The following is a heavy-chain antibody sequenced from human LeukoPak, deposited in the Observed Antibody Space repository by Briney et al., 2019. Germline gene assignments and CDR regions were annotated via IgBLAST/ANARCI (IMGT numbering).Heavy chain of an antibody. CDR3: ARAGYSYDYGFDY. D-gene: IGHD5-18*01. Sequence: SETLSFTCTVSGGSVSSGSYSWSWIRQPPGKGLEWIGYIYYSGSTNYNPSLKSRVTISVDTSKNQFSLKLSSVTAADTAVYHCARAGYSYDYGFDYWGQGTLVSVSS. CDR1: GGSVSSGSYS. J-gene: IGHJ4*02. V-gene: IGHV4-61*01. CDR2: IYYSGST.